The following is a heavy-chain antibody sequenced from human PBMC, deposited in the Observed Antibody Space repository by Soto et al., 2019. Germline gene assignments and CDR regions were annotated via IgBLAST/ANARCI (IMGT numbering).Heavy chain of an antibody. V-gene: IGHV3-11*01. J-gene: IGHJ4*02. D-gene: IGHD5-18*01. Sequence: GGSLRLSCAASGFTFSDYYMSWIRQAPGKGLEWVSYISSSGSTIYYADYVKGRITISRDNAKNSLYLQMNSLRAEDTAVYYCARDTAMVNFDYWGQGTLVTVSS. CDR2: ISSSGSTI. CDR3: ARDTAMVNFDY. CDR1: GFTFSDYY.